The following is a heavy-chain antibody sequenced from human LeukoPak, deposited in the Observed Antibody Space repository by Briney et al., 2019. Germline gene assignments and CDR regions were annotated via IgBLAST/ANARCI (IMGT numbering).Heavy chain of an antibody. CDR1: GFTFSNAW. Sequence: GGSLRLSCAASGFTFSNAWMNWVRQAPGKGLEWVGRIKSKTDGGTTDCAAPVKGRFTISRDDSKNTLYLQMNSLKTEDTAVYYCTTDRGYYDSSGYYYFDYWGQGTLVTVSS. D-gene: IGHD3-22*01. CDR2: IKSKTDGGTT. J-gene: IGHJ4*02. V-gene: IGHV3-15*07. CDR3: TTDRGYYDSSGYYYFDY.